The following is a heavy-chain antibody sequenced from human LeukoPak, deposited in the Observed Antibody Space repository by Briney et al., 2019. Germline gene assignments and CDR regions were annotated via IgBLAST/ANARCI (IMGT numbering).Heavy chain of an antibody. J-gene: IGHJ4*02. V-gene: IGHV3-30-3*01. CDR3: ALTIYDSGRYYFDY. CDR2: ISYDGSNK. CDR1: GFTFSSYA. Sequence: PGGSLRLSCAASGFTFSSYAMHWVRQAPGKGLEWVAVISYDGSNKYYADSVKGRFTISRDNSKNTLYLQMNSLRAEDTAVYYCALTIYDSGRYYFDYWGQGTLVTVSS. D-gene: IGHD3-10*01.